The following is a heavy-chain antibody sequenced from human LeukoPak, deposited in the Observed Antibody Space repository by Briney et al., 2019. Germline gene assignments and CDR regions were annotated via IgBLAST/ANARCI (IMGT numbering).Heavy chain of an antibody. CDR3: AKDRGYCSSTSCDQYFQH. V-gene: IGHV3-9*01. Sequence: SLRLSCAASGFTFDDYAMSWVRQAPGKGLEWVSGISWNSGSIGYADSVKGRFTISRDNAKNSLYMQMNSLRAEATPLYYCAKDRGYCSSTSCDQYFQHWGQGTLVTVSS. J-gene: IGHJ1*01. D-gene: IGHD2-2*01. CDR1: GFTFDDYA. CDR2: ISWNSGSI.